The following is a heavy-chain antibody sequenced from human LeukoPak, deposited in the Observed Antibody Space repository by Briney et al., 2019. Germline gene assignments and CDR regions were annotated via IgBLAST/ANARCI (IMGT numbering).Heavy chain of an antibody. J-gene: IGHJ4*02. CDR2: ISGSGGNR. CDR1: GFTFSSYA. V-gene: IGHV3-23*01. CDR3: AKDRTGYFDY. D-gene: IGHD1-1*01. Sequence: GGSLRLSCAASGFTFSSYALSWVRQAPGKGLEWVSVISGSGGNRFYADSVKGRFTISRDDSKNTLYLQMNSLRAEDTAVYYCAKDRTGYFDYWGQGTLVTVSS.